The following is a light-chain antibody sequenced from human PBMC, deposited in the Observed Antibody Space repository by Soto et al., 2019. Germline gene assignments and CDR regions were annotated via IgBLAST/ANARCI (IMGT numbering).Light chain of an antibody. CDR2: AAS. CDR3: QKYNSAHLT. CDR1: QGIGVY. Sequence: DIQMTQSPSSLSASLGDRVTITCRASQGIGVYLAWFQQKPGKVPKLLIYAASTLQSGVPSRFSGSGSGTDFTLTISSLQPEDFATYYFQKYNSAHLTFGGGTKVEIK. V-gene: IGKV1-27*01. J-gene: IGKJ4*01.